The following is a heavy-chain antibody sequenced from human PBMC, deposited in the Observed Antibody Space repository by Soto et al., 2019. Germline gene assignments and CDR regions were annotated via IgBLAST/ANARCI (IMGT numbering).Heavy chain of an antibody. CDR3: ATINYYDSQFGPWGAGRGWFDP. Sequence: ASVRVSCKVSGYTLTELSMHWVRQAPGEGLEWMGGFDPEDGETIYAQKFQGRVTMTEDTSTDTAYMELSSLRSEDTAVYYCATINYYDSQFGPWGAGRGWFDPWGQGTLVTVSS. CDR1: GYTLTELS. V-gene: IGHV1-24*01. CDR2: FDPEDGET. D-gene: IGHD3-22*01. J-gene: IGHJ5*02.